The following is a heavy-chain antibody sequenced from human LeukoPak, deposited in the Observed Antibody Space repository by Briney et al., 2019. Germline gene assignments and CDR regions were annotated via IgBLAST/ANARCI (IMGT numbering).Heavy chain of an antibody. CDR1: GGSFSGYY. CDR3: AREINYYGSGSYVY. Sequence: PSETLSLTCAFYGGSFSGYYWSWIRQPPGKGLEWIGEINLSGSTNYNPSLQSRVTISVDTSKNQFSLILSSVTAADTAVYYCAREINYYGSGSYVYWGQGTLVTVSS. CDR2: INLSGST. D-gene: IGHD3-10*01. V-gene: IGHV4-34*01. J-gene: IGHJ4*02.